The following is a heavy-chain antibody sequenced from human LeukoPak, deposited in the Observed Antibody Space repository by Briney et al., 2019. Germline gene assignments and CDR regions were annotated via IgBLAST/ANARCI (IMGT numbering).Heavy chain of an antibody. CDR2: ISSSSSYI. V-gene: IGHV3-21*01. CDR1: GFTFSSYS. Sequence: GGSLRLSCAASGFTFSSYSMNWVRQAPAKGLEWVSSISSSSSYIYYADSVKGRFTISRDNAKNSLYLLMNSLRAEDTAVYYCARRVASANDAFDIWGQGTMVTVSS. D-gene: IGHD6-13*01. J-gene: IGHJ3*02. CDR3: ARRVASANDAFDI.